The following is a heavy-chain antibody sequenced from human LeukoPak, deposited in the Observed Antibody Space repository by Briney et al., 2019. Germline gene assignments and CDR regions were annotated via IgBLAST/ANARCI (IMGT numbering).Heavy chain of an antibody. D-gene: IGHD6-13*01. J-gene: IGHJ5*02. CDR1: GYTFTSYG. Sequence: ASVKVSCKASGYTFTSYGISWVRQAPGQGLEWMGWISAYNGNTNYARKLQGRVTMTTDTSTSTAYMELRSLRSDDTAVYYCARCAAARTYNWFDPWGQGTLVTVSS. CDR3: ARCAAARTYNWFDP. V-gene: IGHV1-18*01. CDR2: ISAYNGNT.